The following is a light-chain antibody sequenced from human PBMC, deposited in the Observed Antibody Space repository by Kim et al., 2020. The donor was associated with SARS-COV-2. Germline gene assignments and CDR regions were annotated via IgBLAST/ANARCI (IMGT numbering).Light chain of an antibody. V-gene: IGLV2-23*02. CDR3: CSYAGSSTSVV. Sequence: QPITIPCPGTSSDVGSYNLVSWYQQHPGKAPKLMIYEVSKRPSGVSDRFSGSKSGNTASLTISGLQAEDEADYYCCSYAGSSTSVVFGGGTQLTVL. CDR1: SSDVGSYNL. CDR2: EVS. J-gene: IGLJ2*01.